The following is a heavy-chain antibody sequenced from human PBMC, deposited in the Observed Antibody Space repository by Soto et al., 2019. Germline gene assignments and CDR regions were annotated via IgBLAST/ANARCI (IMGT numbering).Heavy chain of an antibody. J-gene: IGHJ4*02. V-gene: IGHV1-18*01. CDR2: ISAYNGNT. D-gene: IGHD3-22*01. Sequence: GASVKVSCKASGYTFTSYGISWVRQAPGQGLEWMGWISAYNGNTNYAQKLQGRVTMTTDTSTSTAYMELRSLRSDDTAVYYCARDPYYDSSGSSGSFDYWGQGTLVTVSS. CDR3: ARDPYYDSSGSSGSFDY. CDR1: GYTFTSYG.